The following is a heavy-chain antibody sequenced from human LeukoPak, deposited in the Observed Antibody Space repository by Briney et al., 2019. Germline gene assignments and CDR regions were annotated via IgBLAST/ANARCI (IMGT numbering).Heavy chain of an antibody. CDR2: IYYSGST. V-gene: IGHV4-30-4*08. Sequence: PSQTLSLTCTVSGGSISSGDYYWSWIRQPPGKGLEWIGYIYYSGSTYYNPSLKSRVTISVDTSKNQSSLKLSSVTAADTAVYYCARAPASYTVDYWGQGTLVTVSS. CDR3: ARAPASYTVDY. J-gene: IGHJ4*02. CDR1: GGSISSGDYY. D-gene: IGHD2-2*02.